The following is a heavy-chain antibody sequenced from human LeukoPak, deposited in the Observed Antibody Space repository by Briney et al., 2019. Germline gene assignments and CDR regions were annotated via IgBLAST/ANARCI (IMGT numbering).Heavy chain of an antibody. CDR3: ARRIETYYYGSSGYYYGYYFDY. CDR1: GGSISSDY. J-gene: IGHJ4*02. CDR2: TYDSGNT. V-gene: IGHV4-59*08. Sequence: SETLSLTCTVSGGSISSDYWSWIRQPPGKGLEWIGYTYDSGNTNYNPSLRSRVTISVDTSKNQFSLKLSSVTAADTAVYYCARRIETYYYGSSGYYYGYYFDYWGQGTLVTVSS. D-gene: IGHD3-22*01.